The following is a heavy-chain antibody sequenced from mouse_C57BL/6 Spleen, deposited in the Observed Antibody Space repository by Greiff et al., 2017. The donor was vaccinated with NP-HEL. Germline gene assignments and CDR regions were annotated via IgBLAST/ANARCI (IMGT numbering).Heavy chain of an antibody. CDR1: GYSITSGYY. CDR3: ARSPSTIVITRVYFDY. Sequence: VQLKESGPGLVKPSQSLSLTCSVTGYSITSGYYWNWIRQFPGNKLEWMGYISYDGSNNYNPSLKNRISITRDTSKNQFFLKLNSVTTEDTATYYCARSPSTIVITRVYFDYWGQGTTLTVSS. V-gene: IGHV3-6*01. D-gene: IGHD2-5*01. CDR2: ISYDGSN. J-gene: IGHJ2*01.